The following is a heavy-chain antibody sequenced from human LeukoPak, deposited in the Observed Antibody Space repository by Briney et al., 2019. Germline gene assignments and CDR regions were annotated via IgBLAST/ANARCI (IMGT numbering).Heavy chain of an antibody. CDR1: GFTFSSYS. J-gene: IGHJ4*02. CDR3: AGEENYYGSGSHRY. Sequence: GGSLRLSCAASGFTFSSYSMNWVRQAPGKGLEWVSSISSSSSYIYYADSVKGRFTISRDNAKNSLYLQMNSLRAEDTAVYYCAGEENYYGSGSHRYWGQGTLVTVSS. D-gene: IGHD3-10*01. CDR2: ISSSSSYI. V-gene: IGHV3-21*01.